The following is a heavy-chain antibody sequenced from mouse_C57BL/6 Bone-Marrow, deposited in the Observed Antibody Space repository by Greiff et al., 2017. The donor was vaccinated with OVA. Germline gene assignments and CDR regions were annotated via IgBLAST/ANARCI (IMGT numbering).Heavy chain of an antibody. Sequence: EVQLQQSGAELVRPGSSVKMSCKTSGYTFTSYGINWVKQRPGQGLVWIGIIYSGNGYTEYNEKFRGKATLTSDTSSSTSYMQLSSLTSEDSALYFCTREGITTVGAPFDYWNQGTTLTVSA. CDR2: IYSGNGYT. V-gene: IGHV1-58*01. CDR1: GYTFTSYG. J-gene: IGHJ2*01. CDR3: TREGITTVGAPFDY. D-gene: IGHD1-1*01.